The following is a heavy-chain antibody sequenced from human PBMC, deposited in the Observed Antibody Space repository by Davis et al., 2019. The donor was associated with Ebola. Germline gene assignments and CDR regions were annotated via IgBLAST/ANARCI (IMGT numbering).Heavy chain of an antibody. Sequence: ASVKVSCKASGGTFSSYGISWVRQAPGQGLEWMGWISAYNGNTNYAQKLQGRVTMTTDTSTSTAYMELRSLRSDDTAVYYCARGLSIAAAHYYYYGMDVWGQGTTVTVSS. CDR1: GGTFSSYG. D-gene: IGHD6-13*01. J-gene: IGHJ6*02. V-gene: IGHV1-18*01. CDR2: ISAYNGNT. CDR3: ARGLSIAAAHYYYYGMDV.